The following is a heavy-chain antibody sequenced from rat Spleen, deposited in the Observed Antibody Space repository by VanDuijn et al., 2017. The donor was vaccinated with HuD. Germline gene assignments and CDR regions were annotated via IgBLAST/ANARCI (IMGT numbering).Heavy chain of an antibody. J-gene: IGHJ2*01. CDR1: RFTLSYYY. Sequence: EVQLVESGGGLRQPGRSLKLSCAASRFTLSYYYMDWVRRAPKKGLEWVASISYEGSSTYYRDSVKGRFTISRDDAKRTLYLQMDSLRSEDTATYYCTTGLHWGKGVMVTVSS. V-gene: IGHV5-20*01. CDR2: ISYEGSST. CDR3: TTGLH. D-gene: IGHD4-1*01.